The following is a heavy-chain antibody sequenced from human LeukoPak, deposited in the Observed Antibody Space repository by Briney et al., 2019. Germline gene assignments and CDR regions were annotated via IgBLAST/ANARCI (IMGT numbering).Heavy chain of an antibody. Sequence: PGGSLRLSCAASGFTFSSYWMSWVRQAPGKGLEWVANIKQDGSEKYYVDSVKGRFTISRDNAKNSLYLQMNSLRAEDTALYYCARMLATIQAYTDSNWFDSWGREPWSPSPQ. D-gene: IGHD5-12*01. CDR2: IKQDGSEK. CDR3: ARMLATIQAYTDSNWFDS. J-gene: IGHJ5*01. CDR1: GFTFSSYW. V-gene: IGHV3-7*01.